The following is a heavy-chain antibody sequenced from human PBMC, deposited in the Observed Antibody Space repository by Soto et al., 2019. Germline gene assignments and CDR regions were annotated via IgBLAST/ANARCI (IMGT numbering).Heavy chain of an antibody. CDR1: GFTFSNAW. CDR2: IKSKTDGGTT. J-gene: IGHJ3*02. CDR3: TAPSVTTVTQRPDAFDI. D-gene: IGHD4-17*01. Sequence: EVQLVESGGGLVKPGGSLRLSCAASGFTFSNAWMSWVRQAPGKGLEWVGRIKSKTDGGTTDYAAPVKGRFTISRDDSKNTLYLQMNSLKTEDTAVYYCTAPSVTTVTQRPDAFDIWGQGTMVTVSS. V-gene: IGHV3-15*01.